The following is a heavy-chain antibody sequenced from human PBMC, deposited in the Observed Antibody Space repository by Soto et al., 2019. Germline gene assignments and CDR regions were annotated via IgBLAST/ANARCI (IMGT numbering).Heavy chain of an antibody. Sequence: PSETLSLTCTVSGGSISSYYWSWIRQPPGKGLEWIGYIYYSGSTNYNPSLKSRVTISVDTSKNQFSLKLSSVTAADTAVYYCARAGSGGDYVDYWGRGTLVTVSS. J-gene: IGHJ4*02. CDR1: GGSISSYY. CDR2: IYYSGST. V-gene: IGHV4-59*01. CDR3: ARAGSGGDYVDY. D-gene: IGHD3-10*01.